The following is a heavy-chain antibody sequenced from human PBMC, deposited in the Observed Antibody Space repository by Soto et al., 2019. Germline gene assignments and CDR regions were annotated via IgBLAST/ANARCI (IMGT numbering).Heavy chain of an antibody. Sequence: GGSLRLSCAASGFTFSSYSMNWVRQAPGKGLEWVSSISSSSGYIYYADSVKGRFTISRDNAKNSLYLQMNSLRAEDTAVYYCARDGRVVCSSTSCYVDYWGQGTLVTVSS. CDR1: GFTFSSYS. CDR3: ARDGRVVCSSTSCYVDY. D-gene: IGHD2-2*01. J-gene: IGHJ4*02. CDR2: ISSSSGYI. V-gene: IGHV3-21*01.